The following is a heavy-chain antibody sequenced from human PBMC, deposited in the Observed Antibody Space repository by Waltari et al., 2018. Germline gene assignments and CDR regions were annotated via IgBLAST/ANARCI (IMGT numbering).Heavy chain of an antibody. D-gene: IGHD6-19*01. CDR1: EFTVSSNY. CDR2: IYSGGST. V-gene: IGHV3-53*01. J-gene: IGHJ4*02. Sequence: EVQLVESGGGLIQHGGSLRLSCAASEFTVSSNYMSWVRQAPGKGLEWVSVIYSGGSTNYADSVKGRFSISRDNAKNTLYLQMNSLRAEDTAVYYCARGGSSGWHNFDYWGQGTLVTVSS. CDR3: ARGGSSGWHNFDY.